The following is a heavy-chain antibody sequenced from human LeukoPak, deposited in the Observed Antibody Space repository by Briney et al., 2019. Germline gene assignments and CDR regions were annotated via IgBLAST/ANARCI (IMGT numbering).Heavy chain of an antibody. CDR1: GFTFSNFA. CDR3: AKSISVPGRRPEYYFDY. Sequence: QTGGSLRLSCAASGFTFSNFAMHWVRQAPGKGLEWVAVISYDGDNEYYADSVKGRFTISRDNSKNTLYLQMNSLRAEDTAVYYCAKSISVPGRRPEYYFDYWGQGTLVTVSS. J-gene: IGHJ4*02. D-gene: IGHD6-19*01. V-gene: IGHV3-30-3*01. CDR2: ISYDGDNE.